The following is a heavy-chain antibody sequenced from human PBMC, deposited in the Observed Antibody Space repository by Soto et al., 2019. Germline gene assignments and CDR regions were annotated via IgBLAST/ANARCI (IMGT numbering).Heavy chain of an antibody. Sequence: SETLSLTCTVSGGSISSSSYYWGWIRQPPGKGLEWIGSIYYSGSTYYNPSLKSRVTISADTSKNQFSLKLSSVTAADTAVYYCARQSVPHYYYYYGMDVWGQGTTVTVSS. V-gene: IGHV4-39*01. CDR3: ARQSVPHYYYYYGMDV. J-gene: IGHJ6*02. CDR1: GGSISSSSYY. CDR2: IYYSGST.